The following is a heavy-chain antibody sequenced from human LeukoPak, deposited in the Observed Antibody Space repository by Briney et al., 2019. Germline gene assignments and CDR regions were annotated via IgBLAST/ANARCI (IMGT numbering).Heavy chain of an antibody. CDR1: GGSFSGYY. V-gene: IGHV4-34*01. Sequence: PSETLSLTCAVYGGSFSGYYWSWIRQPPGKGLEWIGEINHSGSTNYNPSLKSRVTISVDTSKNQFSQKLSSVTAADTAVYYCATRTGYSGYYWGQGTLVTVSS. D-gene: IGHD5-12*01. CDR2: INHSGST. CDR3: ATRTGYSGYY. J-gene: IGHJ4*02.